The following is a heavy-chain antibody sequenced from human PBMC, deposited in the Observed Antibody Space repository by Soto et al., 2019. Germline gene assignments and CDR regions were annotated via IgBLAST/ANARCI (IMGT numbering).Heavy chain of an antibody. Sequence: ASVKVSCKASGYTFTSYGISWVRQAPGQGLEWMGWISAYNGNTNYAQKLQGRVTMTTDTSTSTAYMELRSLRSDDTAVYYCARGVNIVSYGSLRPRSEATDAFDIWCQGTMVTVSS. D-gene: IGHD5-12*01. CDR1: GYTFTSYG. CDR2: ISAYNGNT. J-gene: IGHJ3*02. CDR3: ARGVNIVSYGSLRPRSEATDAFDI. V-gene: IGHV1-18*01.